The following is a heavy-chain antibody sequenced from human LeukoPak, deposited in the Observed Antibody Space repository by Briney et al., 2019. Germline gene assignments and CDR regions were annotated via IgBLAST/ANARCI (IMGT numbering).Heavy chain of an antibody. V-gene: IGHV1-18*04. CDR3: ARQYTGGYGYYYYYYMDV. D-gene: IGHD2-8*02. Sequence: ASVKVSCKASGYTFTGYYMHWVRQAPGQGLEWMGWISAYNGNTNYAQKLQGRVTMTTDTSTSTAYMELRSLRSDDTAVYYCARQYTGGYGYYYYYYMDVWGKGTTVTVSS. J-gene: IGHJ6*03. CDR1: GYTFTGYY. CDR2: ISAYNGNT.